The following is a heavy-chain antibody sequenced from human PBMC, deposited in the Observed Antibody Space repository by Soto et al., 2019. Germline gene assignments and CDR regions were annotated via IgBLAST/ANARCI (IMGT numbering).Heavy chain of an antibody. V-gene: IGHV3-23*01. CDR1: GFTFSSYA. CDR3: AKDEFFRVVGATCDY. CDR2: ISGSGGST. J-gene: IGHJ4*02. D-gene: IGHD1-26*01. Sequence: EVQLLESGGGLVQPGGSLRLSCAASGFTFSSYAMSWVRQAPGKGLEWVSAISGSGGSTYYADSVKGRFTISRDNSKNMLYLQMNSLRAEDTAVYYCAKDEFFRVVGATCDYWGQGTLVTVSS.